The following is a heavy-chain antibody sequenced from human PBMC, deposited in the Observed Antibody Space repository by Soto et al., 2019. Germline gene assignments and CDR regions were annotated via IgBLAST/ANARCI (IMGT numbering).Heavy chain of an antibody. CDR1: GGYISSYY. J-gene: IGHJ6*03. CDR2: IYYSGST. D-gene: IGHD3-16*01. V-gene: IGHV4-59*08. Sequence: QVQLQESGPGLVKPSETLSLTCTVSGGYISSYYWSWIRQPPGKGLERIGYIYYSGSTNYNPSHKSRVTISVDTSKNQCSLKLSSVTAADTAVYYCARRGSHYYYYMDVWGKGTTVTVSS. CDR3: ARRGSHYYYYMDV.